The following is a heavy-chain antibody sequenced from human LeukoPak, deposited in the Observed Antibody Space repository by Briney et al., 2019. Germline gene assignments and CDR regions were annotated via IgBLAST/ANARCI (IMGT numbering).Heavy chain of an antibody. CDR2: IKEDGSEE. CDR1: GFTFGSYW. D-gene: IGHD5-24*01. J-gene: IGHJ4*02. V-gene: IGHV3-7*01. CDR3: ATYKNGYKRRYFGN. Sequence: PGGSLRLSCAASGFTFGSYWMSWVRQAPGKGLEWVANIKEDGSEEYYVDSVKGRLTISRDNAKNSLYLQMNRLRAEDTAVYYCATYKNGYKRRYFGNWGRGTLVTVSS.